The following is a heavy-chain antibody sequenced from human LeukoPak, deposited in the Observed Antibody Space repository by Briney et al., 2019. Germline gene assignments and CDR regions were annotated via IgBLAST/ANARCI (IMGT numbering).Heavy chain of an antibody. D-gene: IGHD6-19*01. CDR2: IGTAGDT. CDR3: ARKSPSGQTDY. CDR1: GFTFSNCD. Sequence: PGGSLRLSCAASGFTFSNCDMHWVCQVTGKGLEWVSAIGTAGDTYYPGSVKGRFTISRENAKNSLYLQMNSLRAGDTAVYYCARKSPSGQTDYWGQGTLVTVSS. J-gene: IGHJ4*02. V-gene: IGHV3-13*01.